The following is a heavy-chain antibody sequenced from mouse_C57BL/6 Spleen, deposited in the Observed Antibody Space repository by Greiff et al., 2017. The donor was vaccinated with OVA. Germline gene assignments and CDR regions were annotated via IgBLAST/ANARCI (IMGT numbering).Heavy chain of an antibody. Sequence: QVQLQQPGAELVKPGASVKLSCKASGYTFTSYWMHWVKQRPGQGLEWIGMFHPNSGSTNYNEKFKSKATLTVDKSSSTAYMQLSSLTSEDSAVYYCAKSITTVVALYAMDYWGQGTSVTVSS. D-gene: IGHD1-1*01. CDR3: AKSITTVVALYAMDY. CDR2: FHPNSGST. V-gene: IGHV1-64*01. J-gene: IGHJ4*01. CDR1: GYTFTSYW.